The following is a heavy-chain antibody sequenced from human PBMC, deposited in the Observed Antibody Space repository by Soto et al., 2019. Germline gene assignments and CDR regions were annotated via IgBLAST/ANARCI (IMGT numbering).Heavy chain of an antibody. CDR3: ARRYDILTGRNWFDP. J-gene: IGHJ5*02. V-gene: IGHV4-39*01. CDR1: GGSISSSSYY. D-gene: IGHD3-9*01. CDR2: IYYSGST. Sequence: PSETLSLTCTVSGGSISSSSYYWGWIRQPPGKGLEWIGSIYYSGSTYYNPSLKSRVTISVDTSKNQFSLKLSSVTAADTAVYYCARRYDILTGRNWFDPWGQGTLVTVSS.